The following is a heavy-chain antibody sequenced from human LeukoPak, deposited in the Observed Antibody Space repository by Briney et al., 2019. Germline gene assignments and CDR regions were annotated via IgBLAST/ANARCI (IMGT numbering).Heavy chain of an antibody. D-gene: IGHD2-2*01. V-gene: IGHV7-4-1*02. CDR2: SNTNTGDP. J-gene: IGHJ4*02. Sequence: ASVMVSCKAAGYILTNYALYWVRQAPGQGLEWMGWSNTNTGDPTYAQGFTGRFVFSLDTSVNTAYLQISSLKAEDTAIYYCARVQGYCSTTSCYPHYWGQGTLVTVSS. CDR3: ARVQGYCSTTSCYPHY. CDR1: GYILTNYA.